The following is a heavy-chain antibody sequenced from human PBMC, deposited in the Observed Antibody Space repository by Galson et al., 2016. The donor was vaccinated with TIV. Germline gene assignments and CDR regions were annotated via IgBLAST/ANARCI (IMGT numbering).Heavy chain of an antibody. V-gene: IGHV3-9*01. CDR2: ITRNSGSI. CDR1: GFTFDEYA. Sequence: SLRLSCAASGFTFDEYAMHWVRQLPGKGLEWVSGITRNSGSIGYADSVKGRFTLSRDNGKTSLFLQMDSLRPEDTALYYCAKANIYFSTVVADGAFDLWGQGTMVTVSS. D-gene: IGHD4-23*01. CDR3: AKANIYFSTVVADGAFDL. J-gene: IGHJ3*01.